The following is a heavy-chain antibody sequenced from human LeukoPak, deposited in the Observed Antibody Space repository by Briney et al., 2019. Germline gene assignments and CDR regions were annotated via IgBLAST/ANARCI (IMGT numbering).Heavy chain of an antibody. D-gene: IGHD1-14*01. CDR2: ISAYNGNT. V-gene: IGHV1-18*01. CDR1: AYTFTSYG. J-gene: IGHJ4*02. Sequence: ASVKVSCKASAYTFTSYGVSWVRQAPGQGLEWMGWISAYNGNTNYAQKFQGRVTMTRDTSTSTVYMELSSLRSEDTAVYYCARGTGVVAGNFDCWGQGTLVTVSS. CDR3: ARGTGVVAGNFDC.